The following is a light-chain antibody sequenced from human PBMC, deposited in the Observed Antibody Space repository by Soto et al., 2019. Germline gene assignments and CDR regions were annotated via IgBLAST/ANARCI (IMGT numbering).Light chain of an antibody. V-gene: IGLV2-14*01. CDR2: EVT. CDR1: NSDVGGYDF. CDR3: SSHTSTITRDVI. J-gene: IGLJ2*01. Sequence: QSALTQPASVSGSPGQSVTISCTGSNSDVGGYDFVSWYQHHPGKAPKLILYEVTKRPSGVSNRFSGSKSGNSASLTISGLQAEDDADYDCSSHTSTITRDVIFGGGTKVTVL.